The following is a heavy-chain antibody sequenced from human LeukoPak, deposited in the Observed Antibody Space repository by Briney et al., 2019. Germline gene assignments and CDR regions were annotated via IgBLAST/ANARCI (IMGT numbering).Heavy chain of an antibody. CDR1: GDSVSNNSAA. CDR3: ARGGKYCSGGTCYSRNFDF. V-gene: IGHV6-1*01. D-gene: IGHD2-15*01. J-gene: IGHJ4*02. CDR2: TYYRSKWSS. Sequence: SQTLSLTCAISGDSVSNNSAAGNWIRQSPSRGLEWLGWTYYRSKWSSASGVSVKGRVTIDPDTSKNQFSLHLISVTSDDTAVYYCARGGKYCSGGTCYSRNFDFWGQGTLVSVSS.